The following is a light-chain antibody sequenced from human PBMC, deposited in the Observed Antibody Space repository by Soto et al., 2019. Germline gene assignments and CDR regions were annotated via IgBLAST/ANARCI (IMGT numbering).Light chain of an antibody. J-gene: IGLJ1*01. CDR3: SSYSSRSTLHV. CDR1: SSDVGSYKF. V-gene: IGLV2-14*03. CDR2: DVN. Sequence: QSALTQPASVSGSPGQSITISCTGTSSDVGSYKFVSWYQHHPGKAPKLMIYDVNDRPLGVSNRFSGSKSGNTASLTISGLQADDEADYYCSSYSSRSTLHVFGTGTKVTVL.